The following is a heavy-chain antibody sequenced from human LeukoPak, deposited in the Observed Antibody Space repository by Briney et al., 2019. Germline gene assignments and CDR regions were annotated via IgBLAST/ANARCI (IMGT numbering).Heavy chain of an antibody. J-gene: IGHJ2*01. Sequence: SETLSLTCAVYGGSFSGYYWSWIRQPPGKGREWIGEINHSGSTNYNPSLKSRVTISVDTSKNQFSLKLSSVTAADTAVYYCARVHGSSWYFDLWGRGTLVTVSS. V-gene: IGHV4-34*01. CDR2: INHSGST. CDR3: ARVHGSSWYFDL. D-gene: IGHD4/OR15-4a*01. CDR1: GGSFSGYY.